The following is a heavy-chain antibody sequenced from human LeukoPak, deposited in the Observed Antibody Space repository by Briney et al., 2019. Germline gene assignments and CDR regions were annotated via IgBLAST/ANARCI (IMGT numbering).Heavy chain of an antibody. CDR1: GFTVSSNY. CDR3: ARDVAGGSGSLWANYYYGMDV. Sequence: PGGSLRLSCAASGFTVSSNYMSWVRQAPGKGLEWVSFIYSGGSAYYADSVKGRFTISRDNSENTLYLHMNSLRAEDTAVYYCARDVAGGSGSLWANYYYGMDVWGKGTTVTVSS. CDR2: IYSGGSA. V-gene: IGHV3-53*01. J-gene: IGHJ6*04. D-gene: IGHD3-10*01.